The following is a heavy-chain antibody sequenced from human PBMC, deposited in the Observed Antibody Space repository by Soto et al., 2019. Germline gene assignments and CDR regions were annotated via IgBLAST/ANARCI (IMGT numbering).Heavy chain of an antibody. J-gene: IGHJ4*02. CDR2: ISGSGGST. D-gene: IGHD2-15*01. V-gene: IGHV3-23*01. CDR3: AAEAPPGVVVAATPNAGIDY. Sequence: PGGSLRLSCAASGFTFSSYAMSWVRQAPGKGLEWVSAISGSGGSTYYADSVKGRFTISRDNSKNTLYLQMNSLRAEDTAVYYCAAEAPPGVVVAATPNAGIDYWGQVTLVTVSS. CDR1: GFTFSSYA.